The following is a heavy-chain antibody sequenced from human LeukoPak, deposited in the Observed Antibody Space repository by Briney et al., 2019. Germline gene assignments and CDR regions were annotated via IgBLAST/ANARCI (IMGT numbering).Heavy chain of an antibody. CDR3: ARLLPPCCSSTSCYRGRYFDY. V-gene: IGHV4-39*07. CDR2: INHSGST. CDR1: GGSISSSSYY. Sequence: SETLSLTCTVSGGSISSSSYYWGWIRQPPGKGLGWIGEINHSGSTNYNPSLKSRVTKSVDTSKNQFSLKLSSVTAADTSVYYCARLLPPCCSSTSCYRGRYFDYWGQGTLVTVSS. J-gene: IGHJ4*02. D-gene: IGHD2-2*01.